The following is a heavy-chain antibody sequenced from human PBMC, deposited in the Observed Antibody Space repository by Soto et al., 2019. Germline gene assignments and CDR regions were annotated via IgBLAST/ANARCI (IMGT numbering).Heavy chain of an antibody. Sequence: XETLSLTCTVAGGSISSYYWSWIRQPPGKGLEWIGYIYYSGSTNYNPSLKSRVTISVDTSKNQFSLKLSSVTAADTAVYYCARTGSSGYPYFDYWGQGTLVTVSS. J-gene: IGHJ4*02. V-gene: IGHV4-59*01. CDR1: GGSISSYY. CDR3: ARTGSSGYPYFDY. CDR2: IYYSGST. D-gene: IGHD3-22*01.